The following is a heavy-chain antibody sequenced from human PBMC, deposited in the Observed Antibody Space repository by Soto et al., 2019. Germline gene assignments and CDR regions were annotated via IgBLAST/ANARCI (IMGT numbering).Heavy chain of an antibody. Sequence: QVQLVESGGGVVQPGTSLRLSCAASGFTFSRHGMHWVRQTPGKGLEWLAVILNDASGHWYADSVKGRFTISRDNFENTLYRQMNGPRLEDTAMYYCARDDDYPDNGFDYWGQGTLVTVSS. CDR3: ARDDDYPDNGFDY. CDR1: GFTFSRHG. J-gene: IGHJ4*02. V-gene: IGHV3-33*01. D-gene: IGHD4-17*01. CDR2: ILNDASGH.